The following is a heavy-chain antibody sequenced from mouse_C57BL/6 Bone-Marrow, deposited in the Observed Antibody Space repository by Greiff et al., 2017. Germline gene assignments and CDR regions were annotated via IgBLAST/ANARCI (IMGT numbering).Heavy chain of an antibody. CDR1: GFNIKDYY. CDR3: TTWYYGSSPYYFDY. CDR2: IDPEDGDT. J-gene: IGHJ2*01. V-gene: IGHV14-1*01. Sequence: VQLKESGAELVRPGASVKLSCTASGFNIKDYYMHWVKQRPEQGLEWIGRIDPEDGDTEYAPKFQGKATMTADTSSNTAYLQLSSLTSEDTAVYYCTTWYYGSSPYYFDYWGQGTTLTVSS. D-gene: IGHD1-1*01.